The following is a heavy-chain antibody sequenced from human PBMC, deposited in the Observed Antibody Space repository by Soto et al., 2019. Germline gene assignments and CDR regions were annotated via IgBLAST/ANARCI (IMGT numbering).Heavy chain of an antibody. CDR3: ATAGSTMVRGDPYYYYYMDV. CDR2: FDPEDGET. V-gene: IGHV1-24*01. D-gene: IGHD3-10*01. Sequence: ASVKVSCKVSGYTLTELSMHWVRQAPGKGLEWMGGFDPEDGETIYVQKFQGRVTMTEDTSTDTAYMELSSLRSEDTAVYYCATAGSTMVRGDPYYYYYMDVWGKGTTVTVSS. J-gene: IGHJ6*03. CDR1: GYTLTELS.